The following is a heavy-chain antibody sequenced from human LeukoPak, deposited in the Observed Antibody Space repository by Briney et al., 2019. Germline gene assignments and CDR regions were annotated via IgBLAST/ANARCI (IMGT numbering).Heavy chain of an antibody. CDR1: GGSISSGSYY. CDR2: IYTSGST. V-gene: IGHV4-61*02. Sequence: SQTLSLTCTVSGGSISSGSYYWSWIRQPAGKGLEWIGRIYTSGSTNYNPSLKSRVTISVDTSKNQFSLKLSSVTAADTAVYYCARDRGYSSSWDGGDWFDPWGQGTLVTVSS. J-gene: IGHJ5*02. D-gene: IGHD6-13*01. CDR3: ARDRGYSSSWDGGDWFDP.